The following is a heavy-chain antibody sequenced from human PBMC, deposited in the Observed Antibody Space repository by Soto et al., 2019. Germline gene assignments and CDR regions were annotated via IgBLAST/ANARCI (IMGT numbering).Heavy chain of an antibody. D-gene: IGHD1-1*01. V-gene: IGHV3-23*01. CDR3: AKDKPGTTSFDY. CDR2: ISDRGDTT. J-gene: IGHJ4*02. CDR1: GFTISSNA. Sequence: GGSLRLSCAASGFTISSNAMYWVRQAPGKGLEWVSAISDRGDTTHYADSVKGRFTISRDTSKNTLYLHLNTLRADDTAVYYCAKDKPGTTSFDYWGQGTLVTVSS.